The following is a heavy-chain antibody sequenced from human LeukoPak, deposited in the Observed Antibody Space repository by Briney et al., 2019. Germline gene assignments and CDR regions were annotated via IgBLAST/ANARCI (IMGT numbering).Heavy chain of an antibody. D-gene: IGHD2-2*01. V-gene: IGHV1-69*13. J-gene: IGHJ6*02. Sequence: SVKVSCKASGGTFSSYAISWVRQAPGQGLEWMGGIIPIFGTANYAQKFQGRVTITADESTGTAYMELSSLRSEDTAVYYCARVVVVVPAAIAYYYYYYGMDVWGQGTTVTVSS. CDR2: IIPIFGTA. CDR3: ARVVVVVPAAIAYYYYYYGMDV. CDR1: GGTFSSYA.